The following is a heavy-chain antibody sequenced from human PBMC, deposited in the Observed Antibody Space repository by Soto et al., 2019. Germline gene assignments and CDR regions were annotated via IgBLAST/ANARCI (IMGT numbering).Heavy chain of an antibody. V-gene: IGHV3-74*01. CDR3: VRGAYGDLGH. Sequence: EVQLVESGGGLVQPGGSLRLSCAASGFTLNSYWMHWVRQAPGKGLVWVSRINSDGSSTSYADSVKGRFTISRDNARNTLYLQMNSLRGEDTAVYYCVRGAYGDLGHWGQGTLVTVSS. J-gene: IGHJ4*02. D-gene: IGHD4-17*01. CDR2: INSDGSST. CDR1: GFTLNSYW.